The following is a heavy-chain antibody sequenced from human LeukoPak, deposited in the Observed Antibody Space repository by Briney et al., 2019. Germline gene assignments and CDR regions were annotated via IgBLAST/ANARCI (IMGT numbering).Heavy chain of an antibody. D-gene: IGHD3-10*01. CDR2: ISYDGSNK. CDR3: AKDGDLWFGELLS. CDR1: GFTVSSTY. V-gene: IGHV3-30*18. J-gene: IGHJ4*02. Sequence: GGSLRLSCAASGFTVSSTYMSWVRQAPGKGLEWVAVISYDGSNKYYADSVKGRFTISRDNSKNTLYLQMNSLRAEDTAVYYCAKDGDLWFGELLSWGQGTLVTVSS.